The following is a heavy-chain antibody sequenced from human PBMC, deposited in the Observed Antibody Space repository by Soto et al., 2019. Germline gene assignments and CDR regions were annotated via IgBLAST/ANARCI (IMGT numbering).Heavy chain of an antibody. D-gene: IGHD3-22*01. CDR2: ISSSSTYI. Sequence: EVQLVESGGGLVKPGGSLRLSCAASGFNFSTYSMNWVRQAPGKGLEWVSSISSSSTYIYYADSVKGRFTISRDNAKHPLTLQRNSLMAEDTAVYYWAGYDYYYDSSAYSGYWGQGTLVTVS. CDR1: GFNFSTYS. V-gene: IGHV3-21*06. CDR3: AGYDYYYDSSAYSGY. J-gene: IGHJ4*02.